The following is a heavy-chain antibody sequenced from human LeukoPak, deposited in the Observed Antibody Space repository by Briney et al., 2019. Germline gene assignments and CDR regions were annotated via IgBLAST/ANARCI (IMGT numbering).Heavy chain of an antibody. CDR2: TNLHGTAV. CDR1: GLSFSNYW. Sequence: GGSLRLSGEVSGLSFSNYWMHWVRQAPGKGLVWVARTNLHGTAVDYADSVKGRFIISRDNAKNTLFLQMNSLRVEDTAVYYCASAYTYVRLGDHWGQGTLVTVSS. V-gene: IGHV3-74*01. CDR3: ASAYTYVRLGDH. D-gene: IGHD3-16*01. J-gene: IGHJ4*02.